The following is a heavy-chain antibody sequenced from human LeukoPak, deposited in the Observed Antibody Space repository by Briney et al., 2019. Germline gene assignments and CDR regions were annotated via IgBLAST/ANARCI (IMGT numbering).Heavy chain of an antibody. J-gene: IGHJ6*03. V-gene: IGHV3-21*01. CDR3: ARDNSNPPDYYYYYYMDV. D-gene: IGHD2/OR15-2a*01. CDR2: ISSSRSYI. Sequence: GGSLRLSCAASGFTLSSYSMNWVRQAPGKGLEWVSSISSSRSYIYYADTVKGRFTISRDNAKNSLYLQMNSLRAEDTAVYYCARDNSNPPDYYYYYYMDVWGKGTTVTVSS. CDR1: GFTLSSYS.